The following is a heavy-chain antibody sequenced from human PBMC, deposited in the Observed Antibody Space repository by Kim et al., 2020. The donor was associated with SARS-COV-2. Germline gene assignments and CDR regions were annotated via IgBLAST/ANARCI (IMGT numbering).Heavy chain of an antibody. CDR3: TRLPGATLAFWDAFDF. V-gene: IGHV3-73*01. CDR1: GFTFSDSP. D-gene: IGHD3-3*02. J-gene: IGHJ3*01. Sequence: GGSLRLSCVASGFTFSDSPMHWVRQASGKGLEWVGRIISRLNSYAKGYGASVKGKFTISRDDSKNTAYLQMNSLKIEDTAIYYCTRLPGATLAFWDAFDFCGQGTMVTASS. CDR2: IISRLNSYAK.